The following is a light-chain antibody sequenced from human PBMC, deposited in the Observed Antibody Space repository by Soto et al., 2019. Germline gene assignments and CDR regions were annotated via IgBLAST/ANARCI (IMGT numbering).Light chain of an antibody. J-gene: IGKJ5*01. CDR1: QSVSSSY. CDR3: QQYGNSPIT. Sequence: EIVLMQSPGTLSLSPGERATLSCRASQSVSSSYLAWYQQKPGQAPRLLISGASSRATGIPDRFSGSGSGTDFTLTISRLEPEDFAIYYCQQYGNSPITFGQGTRLEIK. CDR2: GAS. V-gene: IGKV3-20*01.